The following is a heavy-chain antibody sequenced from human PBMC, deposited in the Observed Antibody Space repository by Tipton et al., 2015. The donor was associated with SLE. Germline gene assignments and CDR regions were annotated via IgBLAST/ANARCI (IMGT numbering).Heavy chain of an antibody. CDR2: MNPNSGNT. V-gene: IGHV1-8*01. Sequence: QSGPEVKKPGASVKVSCKASGYIFTSYDINWVRQATGQGLEWMGWMNPNSGNTGYAQKFQGRVTMTRDTSISTAYMELSSLSSEDTAVYYCAKASGRLQLGDYWGQGTLVTVSS. J-gene: IGHJ4*02. CDR1: GYIFTSYD. CDR3: AKASGRLQLGDY. D-gene: IGHD5-24*01.